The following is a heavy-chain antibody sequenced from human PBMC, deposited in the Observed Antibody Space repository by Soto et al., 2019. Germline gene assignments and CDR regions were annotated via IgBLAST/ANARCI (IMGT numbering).Heavy chain of an antibody. Sequence: GGSLRLSCAASGFTFSSYWMHWVRQAPGKGLVWVSRINSDGSSTSYADSVKGRFTISRDNAKNTLYLQMNSLRAEDAAVYYCARSNYYDSSGYYYGNAFDIWGQGTKVTVS. J-gene: IGHJ3*02. CDR3: ARSNYYDSSGYYYGNAFDI. CDR1: GFTFSSYW. V-gene: IGHV3-74*01. CDR2: INSDGSST. D-gene: IGHD3-22*01.